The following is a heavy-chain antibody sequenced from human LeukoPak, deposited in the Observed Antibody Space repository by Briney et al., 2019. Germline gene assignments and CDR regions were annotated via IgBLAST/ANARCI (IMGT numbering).Heavy chain of an antibody. CDR2: ITGTGGK. Sequence: GGSLRLSCAVSGFTLTNHGVSGVRQAPGKGLEWVSIITGTGGKYYGDSVKGRFVLSRDNSKNTVYMQMSSLRAEDTATYYCAKDYCRDGNCPFPFLDSWGQGTQVTVSS. J-gene: IGHJ4*02. V-gene: IGHV3-23*01. CDR3: AKDYCRDGNCPFPFLDS. CDR1: GFTLTNHG. D-gene: IGHD2-15*01.